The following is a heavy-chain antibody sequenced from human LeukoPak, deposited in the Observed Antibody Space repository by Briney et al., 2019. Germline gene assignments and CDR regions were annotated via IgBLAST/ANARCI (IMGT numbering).Heavy chain of an antibody. CDR2: IYTSGST. CDR3: ARENYYDTNNFDY. CDR1: GGSISSGSYY. J-gene: IGHJ4*02. D-gene: IGHD3-22*01. Sequence: ASETLSLTCTVSGGSISSGSYYWSWIRQPAGKGLEWIGRIYTSGSTNYNPSLKSRVTLSVDTSKNQFSLKLSSVTAADTAVYYCARENYYDTNNFDYWGQGTLVTVSS. V-gene: IGHV4-61*02.